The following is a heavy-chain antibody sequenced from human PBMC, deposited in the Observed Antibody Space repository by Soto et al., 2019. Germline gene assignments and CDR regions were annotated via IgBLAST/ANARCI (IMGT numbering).Heavy chain of an antibody. J-gene: IGHJ4*02. CDR2: ISSGSKTI. CDR3: AREDILGVRSFDY. D-gene: IGHD1-26*01. V-gene: IGHV3-48*02. Sequence: PGGSLRLSCAASGFTFSSYSVNWVRQAPGKGLEWVSYISSGSKTIYYADSVKGRFTVSRDNAKNSQYLQMNSLTDEDTAVYYCAREDILGVRSFDYWRRGTMVTVSS. CDR1: GFTFSSYS.